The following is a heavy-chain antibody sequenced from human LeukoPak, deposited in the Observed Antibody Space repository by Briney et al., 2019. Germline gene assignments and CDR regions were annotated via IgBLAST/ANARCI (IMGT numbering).Heavy chain of an antibody. CDR3: ASWGAGGNS. V-gene: IGHV3-7*01. CDR2: INPDGSGK. Sequence: GGSLRLSCEASGFTLSTYWMNWVRQVPGKGLDWVANINPDGSGKRYVYPVKGRFTIARDNADNALSLQMNSLRAEDTAVYYCASWGAGGNSWGQGTLVTVSS. CDR1: GFTLSTYW. J-gene: IGHJ4*02. D-gene: IGHD3-16*01.